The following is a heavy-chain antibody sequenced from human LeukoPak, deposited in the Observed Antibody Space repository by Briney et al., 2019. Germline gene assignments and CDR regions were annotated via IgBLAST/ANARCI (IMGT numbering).Heavy chain of an antibody. CDR3: ARHSSPRSPFQY. J-gene: IGHJ1*01. CDR2: IYYSGTT. V-gene: IGHV4-39*01. CDR1: GGSISNSPYY. D-gene: IGHD6-6*01. Sequence: PSETLSLTCTVSGGSISNSPYYWAWIRQPPGKGLEWIGSIYYSGTTYYNPSLKSRVTISVDTSQNQFSLNLTSVTAADTVVYYCARHSSPRSPFQYWGQGTLVTVSS.